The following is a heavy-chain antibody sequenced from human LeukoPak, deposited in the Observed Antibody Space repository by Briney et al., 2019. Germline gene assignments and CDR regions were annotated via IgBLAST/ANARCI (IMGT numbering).Heavy chain of an antibody. CDR2: IYYSGST. J-gene: IGHJ4*02. V-gene: IGHV4-39*07. CDR1: GGSISSSSYY. D-gene: IGHD7-27*01. CDR3: ARDGTWGSSPDFDY. Sequence: PSETLSLTCTVSGGSISSSSYYWGWIRQPPGKGLEWIGSIYYSGSTYYNPSLKIRVTISVDTSKNQFSLKLSPVTAADTAVYYCARDGTWGSSPDFDYWGQGTLVTVSS.